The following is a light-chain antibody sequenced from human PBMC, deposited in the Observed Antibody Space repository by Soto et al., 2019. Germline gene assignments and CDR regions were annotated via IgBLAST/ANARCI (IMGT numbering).Light chain of an antibody. CDR3: QQRSIWPLT. CDR1: QSINTF. V-gene: IGKV3-11*01. Sequence: EVLLTRSPATLSVSPGESVTLSCRASQSINTFLAWYQQKPGQAPRLLIYDASSRAAGVPARFSGRGSGTDFTLTINSLEPEDFAVYHCQQRSIWPLTFGGGTRVE. J-gene: IGKJ4*01. CDR2: DAS.